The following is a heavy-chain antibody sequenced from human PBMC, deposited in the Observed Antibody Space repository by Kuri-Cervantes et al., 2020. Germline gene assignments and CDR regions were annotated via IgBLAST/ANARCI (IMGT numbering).Heavy chain of an antibody. J-gene: IGHJ2*01. Sequence: GGSLRLSCAASGFTLNINAMPWVRQAPAKGLEWVAITSSEGSHKRYADSVQGRFTISRDNSKNTLYLQMNSLRAEDTAVYYCAKNYGDYAWYFDLWGRGTLVTVSS. CDR2: TSSEGSHK. CDR1: GFTLNINA. CDR3: AKNYGDYAWYFDL. V-gene: IGHV3-30-3*02. D-gene: IGHD4-17*01.